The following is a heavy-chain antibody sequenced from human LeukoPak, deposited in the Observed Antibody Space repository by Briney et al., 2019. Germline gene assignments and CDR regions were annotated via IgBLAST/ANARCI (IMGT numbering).Heavy chain of an antibody. CDR3: ARLFHPALSGNYPFDY. CDR2: IYYSGST. CDR1: VGSINSYY. D-gene: IGHD1-26*01. J-gene: IGHJ4*02. Sequence: SETLSLTCTVSVGSINSYYWSWIRQPPWKGLEWIAYIYYSGSTSYNPSLKSRVTISVDTSKNQVPLKLNSVTAADTAMYYCARLFHPALSGNYPFDYWGQGTLVTVSS. V-gene: IGHV4-59*13.